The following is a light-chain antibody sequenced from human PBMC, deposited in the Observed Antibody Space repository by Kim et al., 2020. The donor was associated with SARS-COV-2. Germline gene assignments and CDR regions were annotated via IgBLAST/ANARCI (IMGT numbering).Light chain of an antibody. CDR2: TAS. Sequence: ASVGDRVTITCRASQGISSYLAWYQQKPGKAPKLLIHTASTLHSGVPSRCSGSGSGTDFTLTISSLQPEDFATYYCQQVNDYPHTFGQGTKLEI. CDR3: QQVNDYPHT. J-gene: IGKJ2*01. CDR1: QGISSY. V-gene: IGKV1-9*01.